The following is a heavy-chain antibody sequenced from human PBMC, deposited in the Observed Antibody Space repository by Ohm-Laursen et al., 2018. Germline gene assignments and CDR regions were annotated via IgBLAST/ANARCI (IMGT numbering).Heavy chain of an antibody. CDR2: VDPENGET. CDR1: GYTFSDYY. Sequence: ATVKISCKVSGYTFSDYYMHWVQQAPGKGLEWMGLVDPENGETIYAKKFQGRVTISADTSTDTAFMELSSLRSEDTAVYYCATGYYDTSGYYFNWFDPWGQGTLVTVSS. J-gene: IGHJ5*02. D-gene: IGHD3-22*01. V-gene: IGHV1-69-2*01. CDR3: ATGYYDTSGYYFNWFDP.